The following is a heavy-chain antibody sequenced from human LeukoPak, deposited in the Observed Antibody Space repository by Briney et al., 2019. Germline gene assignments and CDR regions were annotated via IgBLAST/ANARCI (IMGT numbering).Heavy chain of an antibody. V-gene: IGHV1-18*01. Sequence: GASLKVSCKASGYTFTSYGISWVRQAPGQRLEWIGWISAYNGNTNYAQNLQGRVTITTDTSTSTAYMELRSLRSDDTAVYYCARDLVGAAVYYYHYMDVWGKGTTVTVSS. CDR2: ISAYNGNT. CDR1: GYTFTSYG. CDR3: ARDLVGAAVYYYHYMDV. D-gene: IGHD1-26*01. J-gene: IGHJ6*03.